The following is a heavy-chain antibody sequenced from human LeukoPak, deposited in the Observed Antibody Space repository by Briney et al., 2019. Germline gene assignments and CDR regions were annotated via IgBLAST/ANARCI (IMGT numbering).Heavy chain of an antibody. J-gene: IGHJ4*02. CDR3: ASNNVDTAMDAFDY. CDR1: GGTVSSYA. Sequence: GASVKVSCKASGGTVSSYAISWVRQAPGQGLEWMGGIIPIFGTANYAQKFQGRVTITADESTSTAYMELSSLRSEDTAVYYCASNNVDTAMDAFDYWGQGTLVTVSS. D-gene: IGHD5-18*01. CDR2: IIPIFGTA. V-gene: IGHV1-69*13.